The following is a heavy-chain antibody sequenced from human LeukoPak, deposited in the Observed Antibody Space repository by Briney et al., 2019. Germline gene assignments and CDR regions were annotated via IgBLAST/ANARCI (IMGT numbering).Heavy chain of an antibody. Sequence: PGGSLRLSCAASGFTYSNYWMTWVRQAPGKGLEWVANIKQDGSEQYYVDSVKGRFTISRDNAKNSLYLQMNSLRAEDTALYYCAKDRGGSSQLGDAFDVWGQGTMVSVSS. CDR2: IKQDGSEQ. J-gene: IGHJ3*01. CDR3: AKDRGGSSQLGDAFDV. CDR1: GFTYSNYW. V-gene: IGHV3-7*03. D-gene: IGHD2-15*01.